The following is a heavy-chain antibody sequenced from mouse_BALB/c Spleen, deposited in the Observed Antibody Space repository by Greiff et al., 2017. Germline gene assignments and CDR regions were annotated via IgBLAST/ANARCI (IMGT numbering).Heavy chain of an antibody. V-gene: IGHV1S29*02. CDR1: GYTFTDYN. CDR2: IYPYNGGT. J-gene: IGHJ2*01. Sequence: EVKLVESGPELVKPGASVKISCKASGYTFTDYNMHWVKQSHGKSLEWIGYIYPYNGGTGYNQKFKSKATLTVDNSSSTAYMELRSLTSEDSAVYYCARWTATGFDYWGQGTTLTVSS. CDR3: ARWTATGFDY. D-gene: IGHD1-2*01.